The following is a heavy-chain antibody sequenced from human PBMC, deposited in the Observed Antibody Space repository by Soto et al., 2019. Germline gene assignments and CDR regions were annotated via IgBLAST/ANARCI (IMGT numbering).Heavy chain of an antibody. Sequence: EVQLVESGGGLVKPGGSLRLSCAASGFTFSSYSMNWVRQAPGKGLEWVSSISSSSSYIYYADSVKGRFTISRDNAKNSLYLQMNSLRAEDKAVYYCARDEQWLVTRYYYGMDVWGQGTTVTVSS. CDR1: GFTFSSYS. V-gene: IGHV3-21*01. J-gene: IGHJ6*02. CDR2: ISSSSSYI. D-gene: IGHD6-19*01. CDR3: ARDEQWLVTRYYYGMDV.